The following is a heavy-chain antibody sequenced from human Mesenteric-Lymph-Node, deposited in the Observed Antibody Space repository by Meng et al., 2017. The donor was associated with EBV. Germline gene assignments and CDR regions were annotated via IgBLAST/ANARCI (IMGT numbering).Heavy chain of an antibody. CDR1: GASISGPNW. CDR3: AEVLNGYYYFDY. J-gene: IGHJ4*02. V-gene: IGHV4-4*02. D-gene: IGHD3-22*01. CDR2: VYHSGST. Sequence: QLQLQGSGPGLLKPSGTLSLTCAVSGASISGPNWWSWVRQSPGKGLEWIGEVYHSGSTNYNPSLKSRVSMSVDTSKNHFSLKLTSVTAADTAMYYCAEVLNGYYYFDYWGQGTLVTVSS.